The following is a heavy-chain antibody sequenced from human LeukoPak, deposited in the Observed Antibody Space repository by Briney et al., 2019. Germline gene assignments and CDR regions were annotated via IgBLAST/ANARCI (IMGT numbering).Heavy chain of an antibody. D-gene: IGHD3-10*01. CDR3: ARVGDYYGSGSYYNGDSFDP. V-gene: IGHV1-3*01. J-gene: IGHJ5*02. CDR2: INAGNGNT. CDR1: GYTFTSYA. Sequence: ASVKVSCKASGYTFTSYAMHWVRQAPGRRLEWMGWINAGNGNTKYSQKFQGRVTITRDTSASTAYMELSSLRSEDTAVYYCARVGDYYGSGSYYNGDSFDPWGQGTLVTVSS.